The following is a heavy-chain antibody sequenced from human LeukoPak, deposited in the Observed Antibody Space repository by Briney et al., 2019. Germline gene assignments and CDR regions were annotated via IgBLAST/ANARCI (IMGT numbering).Heavy chain of an antibody. D-gene: IGHD1-26*01. CDR3: ARGLATWRSRIVGAKGGYFDY. J-gene: IGHJ4*02. CDR1: GYSISSGYY. V-gene: IGHV4-38-2*02. Sequence: SETLSLTCTVSGYSISSGYYWGWIRQPPGKGLEWIGSIYHSGSTNYNPSLKSRVTISVDTSKNQFSLKLSSVTAADTAVYYCARGLATWRSRIVGAKGGYFDYWGQGTLVTVSS. CDR2: IYHSGST.